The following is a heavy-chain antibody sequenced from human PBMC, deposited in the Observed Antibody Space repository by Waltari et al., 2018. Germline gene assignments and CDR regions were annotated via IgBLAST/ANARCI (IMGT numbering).Heavy chain of an antibody. CDR1: GGSFSGYY. J-gene: IGHJ4*02. Sequence: QVQLQQWGAGLLKPSETLSLTCAVYGGSFSGYYWSWIRQPPGKGLEWIGEINHSGSTNYNLSLKSRVTISVDTSKNQFSLKLSSVTAADTAVYYCASLTKFSGSSDYWGQGTLVTVSS. D-gene: IGHD1-26*01. V-gene: IGHV4-34*01. CDR2: INHSGST. CDR3: ASLTKFSGSSDY.